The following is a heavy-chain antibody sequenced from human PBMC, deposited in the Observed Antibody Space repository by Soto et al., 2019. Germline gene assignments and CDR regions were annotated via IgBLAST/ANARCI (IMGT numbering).Heavy chain of an antibody. CDR3: ARGGKSSSWYKYYYYYMDV. J-gene: IGHJ6*03. D-gene: IGHD6-13*01. Sequence: QVQLQQWGAGLLKPSETLSLTCAVYGGSFSGYYWSWIRQPPGKGLEWIGEINHSGSTNYNPSLKRRVTISVDTSKNQFSLTLSSVTAADTAVYYCARGGKSSSWYKYYYYYMDVWGKGTTVTVSS. CDR2: INHSGST. V-gene: IGHV4-34*01. CDR1: GGSFSGYY.